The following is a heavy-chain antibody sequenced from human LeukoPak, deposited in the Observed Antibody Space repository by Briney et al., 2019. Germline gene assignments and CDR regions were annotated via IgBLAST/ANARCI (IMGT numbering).Heavy chain of an antibody. Sequence: SETLSLTCTVSGGSISSYYWSWIRQPPGKGLEWIGYIYYSGSTNYNPSLKSRVTISVDTSKNQFSLKLSSVTAADTAVYYCASQPYSSGWYGRGVDYWGQGTLVTVSS. J-gene: IGHJ4*02. CDR3: ASQPYSSGWYGRGVDY. V-gene: IGHV4-59*08. CDR2: IYYSGST. CDR1: GGSISSYY. D-gene: IGHD6-19*01.